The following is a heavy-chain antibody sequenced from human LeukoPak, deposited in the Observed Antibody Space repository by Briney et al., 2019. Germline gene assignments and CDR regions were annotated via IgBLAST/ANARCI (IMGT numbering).Heavy chain of an antibody. CDR2: IYYSGST. V-gene: IGHV4-59*01. CDR3: ASVRGYSYGTFDY. J-gene: IGHJ4*02. Sequence: SETLSLTCTVSGGSISSYYWSWIRQPPGKGLEWIGYIYYSGSTNYNPSLKSRVTISVDTSKNQFSLKLSPVTAADTAVYYCASVRGYSYGTFDYWGQGTLVTVSS. D-gene: IGHD5-18*01. CDR1: GGSISSYY.